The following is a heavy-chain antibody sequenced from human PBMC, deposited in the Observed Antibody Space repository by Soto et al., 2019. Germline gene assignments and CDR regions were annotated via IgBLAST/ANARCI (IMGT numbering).Heavy chain of an antibody. CDR3: ARVGGSGSYYPDLGYYYYYYYMDV. J-gene: IGHJ6*03. V-gene: IGHV3-74*01. D-gene: IGHD3-10*01. CDR1: GFTFSSYW. Sequence: GGSLRLSCAASGFTFSSYWMHWVRQAPGKGLVWVSRINSDGSSTSYADSVKGRFTISRDNAKNTLYLQMNSLRAEDTAVYYCARVGGSGSYYPDLGYYYYYYYMDVWGKGTTVTVSS. CDR2: INSDGSST.